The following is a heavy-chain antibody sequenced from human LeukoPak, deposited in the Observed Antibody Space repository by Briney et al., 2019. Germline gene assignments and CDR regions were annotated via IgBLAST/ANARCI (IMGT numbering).Heavy chain of an antibody. J-gene: IGHJ6*02. CDR2: INHSGST. CDR1: GGSFSGYY. V-gene: IGHV4-34*01. Sequence: SETLSLTCAVYGGSFSGYYWSWIRQPPGKGLEWIGEINHSGSTNYNPSLKSRVTISVDTSKNQFSLKLSSVTAADTAVYYCASAPYCSSTSCYFDSYYYGMDVWGQGTTVTVSS. CDR3: ASAPYCSSTSCYFDSYYYGMDV. D-gene: IGHD2-2*01.